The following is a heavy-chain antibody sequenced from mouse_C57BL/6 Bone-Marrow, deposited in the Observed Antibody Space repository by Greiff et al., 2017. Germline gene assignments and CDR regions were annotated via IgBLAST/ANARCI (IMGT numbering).Heavy chain of an antibody. CDR2: IYPRSGNT. CDR3: ACSFFYGSSPYYAMDY. CDR1: GYTFTSYG. D-gene: IGHD1-1*01. Sequence: VKLMESGAELARPGASVKLSCKASGYTFTSYGISWVKQRTGQGLEWIGEIYPRSGNTYYNEKFKGKATLTADKSSSTGYMELRSLTSEDSAVYFCACSFFYGSSPYYAMDYWGQGTSVTVSS. J-gene: IGHJ4*01. V-gene: IGHV1-81*01.